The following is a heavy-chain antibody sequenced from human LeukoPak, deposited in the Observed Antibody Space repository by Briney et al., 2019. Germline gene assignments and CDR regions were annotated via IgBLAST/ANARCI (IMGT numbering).Heavy chain of an antibody. Sequence: SETLSLTCTVSGGSISSYYWSWIRQPPGKGLEWIGYIYYSGSTNYNPSLKSRVTISVDTSKNRFSLKLSSVTASDTAVYYCARYYYGSGSYYYFDYWGQGTLVTVSS. J-gene: IGHJ4*02. V-gene: IGHV4-59*08. D-gene: IGHD3-10*01. CDR1: GGSISSYY. CDR2: IYYSGST. CDR3: ARYYYGSGSYYYFDY.